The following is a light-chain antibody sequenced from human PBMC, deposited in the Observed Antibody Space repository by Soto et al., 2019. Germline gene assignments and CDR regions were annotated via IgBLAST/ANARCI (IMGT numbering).Light chain of an antibody. V-gene: IGKV1-39*01. CDR2: AAS. CDR1: QSISAY. J-gene: IGKJ3*01. Sequence: DIQLTQSPSSLYASLGDRVTITCRASQSISAYLNWFHQKPGEPPKLLIYAASTLQSGVPSRFSGSGSGTDFSLTISSLQPEDFATYYCQESYSVPFFTFGPGTKVDVK. CDR3: QESYSVPFFT.